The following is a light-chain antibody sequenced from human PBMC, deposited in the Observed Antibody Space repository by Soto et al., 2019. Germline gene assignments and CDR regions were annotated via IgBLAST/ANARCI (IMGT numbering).Light chain of an antibody. J-gene: IGKJ1*01. CDR3: QKYNNWPMT. CDR1: QSVSSN. V-gene: IGKV3-15*01. Sequence: EIVMTQSPSTLSVSPGERATITCRASQSVSSNLAWYQQKPGQVPRLLIYAASTRPTGVPARFSGSGSGTEFTLTISSLQSEDFAIYYCQKYNNWPMTFGQGTKVEIK. CDR2: AAS.